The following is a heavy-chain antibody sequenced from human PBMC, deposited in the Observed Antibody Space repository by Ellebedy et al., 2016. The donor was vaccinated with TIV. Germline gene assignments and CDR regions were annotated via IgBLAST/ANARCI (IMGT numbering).Heavy chain of an antibody. Sequence: GGSLRLSCAASGFTFNNFWMYWVRQAPGRGLEWVANINQDGSVKFYVGSVRGRFTISRDNVKNSLYLQMNRLRAEDTAVYYCARDREGGFAISHWGQGTQVTVSS. CDR1: GFTFNNFW. D-gene: IGHD6-25*01. CDR2: INQDGSVK. V-gene: IGHV3-7*04. CDR3: ARDREGGFAISH. J-gene: IGHJ4*02.